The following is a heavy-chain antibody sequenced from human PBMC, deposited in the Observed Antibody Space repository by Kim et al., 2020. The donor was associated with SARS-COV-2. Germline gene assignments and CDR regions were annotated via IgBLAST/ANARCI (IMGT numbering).Heavy chain of an antibody. V-gene: IGHV3-11*01. Sequence: GGSLRLSCAASEFTPTDYYMSWIRQAPGKGLEWISYISDSGATSYDEDSVRGRFTISRDNAKNSLSLQMNSLRAEDTAVYYCARASGGSSYDRYFDSWGQGTLVTVSS. J-gene: IGHJ4*02. CDR2: ISDSGATS. D-gene: IGHD1-26*01. CDR1: EFTPTDYY. CDR3: ARASGGSSYDRYFDS.